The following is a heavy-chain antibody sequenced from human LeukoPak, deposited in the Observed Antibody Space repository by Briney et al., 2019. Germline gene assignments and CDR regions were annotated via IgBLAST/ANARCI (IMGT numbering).Heavy chain of an antibody. D-gene: IGHD3-10*01. J-gene: IGHJ6*02. Sequence: GRSLRLSCAASGFTFSSYAMHWVRQAPGKGLEWVSYISSSSRTIYYADSVKGRFTISRDNAKNSLFLQMNSLRAEDTAVYYCARDWAGTDYYYGMDVWGQGTTVTVSS. V-gene: IGHV3-48*01. CDR2: ISSSSRTI. CDR3: ARDWAGTDYYYGMDV. CDR1: GFTFSSYA.